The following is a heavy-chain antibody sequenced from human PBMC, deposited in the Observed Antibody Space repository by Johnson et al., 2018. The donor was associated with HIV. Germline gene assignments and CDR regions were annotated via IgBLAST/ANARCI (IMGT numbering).Heavy chain of an antibody. CDR3: ARGRPNYYDSSGRYVPVAFDI. V-gene: IGHV3-33*08. CDR2: IWYDGSNK. CDR1: GFTFSSYG. D-gene: IGHD3-22*01. Sequence: QVQLVESGGGLVQPGGSLRLSCGASGFTFSSYGMHWVRQAPGKGLEWVAVIWYDGSNKYYADSVTGRFTISRDNSKNTLYLQMNSLRAEDTAVYYCARGRPNYYDSSGRYVPVAFDIWGQGTMVTVSS. J-gene: IGHJ3*02.